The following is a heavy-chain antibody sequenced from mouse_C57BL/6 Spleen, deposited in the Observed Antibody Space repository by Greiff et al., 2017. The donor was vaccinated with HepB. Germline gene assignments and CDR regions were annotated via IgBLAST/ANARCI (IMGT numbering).Heavy chain of an antibody. CDR2: ISDGGSYT. CDR3: ARSTMVTWFAY. D-gene: IGHD2-1*01. J-gene: IGHJ3*01. CDR1: GFTFSSYA. Sequence: DVHLVESGGGLVKPGGSLKLSCAASGFTFSSYAMSWVRQTPEKRLEWVATISDGGSYTYYPDNVKGRFTISRDNAKNNLYLQMSHLKSEDTAMYYCARSTMVTWFAYWGQGTLVTVSA. V-gene: IGHV5-4*01.